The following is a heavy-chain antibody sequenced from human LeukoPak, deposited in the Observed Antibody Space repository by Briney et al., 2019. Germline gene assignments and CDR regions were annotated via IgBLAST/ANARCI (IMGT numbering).Heavy chain of an antibody. CDR3: AKDSGAFDI. CDR2: IWYDGSNK. D-gene: IGHD1-26*01. CDR1: GFTFSSYG. Sequence: GGSLRLSCAASGFTFSSYGMHRVRQAPGKGLEWVAVIWYDGSNKYYADSVKGRFTISRDNSKNTLYLQMNSLRAEDTAVYYCAKDSGAFDIWGQGTMVTVSS. J-gene: IGHJ3*02. V-gene: IGHV3-33*06.